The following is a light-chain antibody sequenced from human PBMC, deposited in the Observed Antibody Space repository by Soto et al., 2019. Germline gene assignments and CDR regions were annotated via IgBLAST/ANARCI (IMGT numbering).Light chain of an antibody. Sequence: EIVMTQSPATLAVSPGERAIFSCRASQSVSRNLAWYQQQPGQAPRLLIYGASTRATGIPARFSGSGSGTEFTLTISSLQSADFEVYYCQQYNDWPPGTFGQGTRLEIK. V-gene: IGKV3-15*01. CDR3: QQYNDWPPGT. J-gene: IGKJ5*01. CDR2: GAS. CDR1: QSVSRN.